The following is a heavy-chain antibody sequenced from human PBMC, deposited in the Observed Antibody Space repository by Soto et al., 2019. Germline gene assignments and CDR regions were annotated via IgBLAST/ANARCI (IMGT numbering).Heavy chain of an antibody. D-gene: IGHD3-3*01. CDR1: GFSLSNARMG. CDR3: ARMAGVTIFGVVTYYYYGMDV. V-gene: IGHV2-26*01. J-gene: IGHJ6*02. Sequence: QVTLKESGPVLVKPTETLTLTCTVSGFSLSNARMGVSWIRQPPGKALEWLAHIFSNDEKSYSTSLKSRLTISKDTSKSQVVLTMTNMDPVDTATYYCARMAGVTIFGVVTYYYYGMDVWGQGTTVTVSS. CDR2: IFSNDEK.